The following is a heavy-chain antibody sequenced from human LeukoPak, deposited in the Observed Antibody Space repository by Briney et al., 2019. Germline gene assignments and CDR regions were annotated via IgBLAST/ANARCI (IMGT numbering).Heavy chain of an antibody. D-gene: IGHD5-24*01. Sequence: PGRSLRLSCAAFGFTFDDYAMHWVRAVPGKGLEWVSGISWNSATIDYADSVKGRFTTSRDNAKNSLHLQMNSLRTEDTALYYCAKSSGYKGQESSLFHYWGPGTLVTVSS. V-gene: IGHV3-9*01. CDR2: ISWNSATI. J-gene: IGHJ4*02. CDR1: GFTFDDYA. CDR3: AKSSGYKGQESSLFHY.